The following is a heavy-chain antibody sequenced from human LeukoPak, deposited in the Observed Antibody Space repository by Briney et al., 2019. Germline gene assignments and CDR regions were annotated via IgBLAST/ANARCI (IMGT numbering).Heavy chain of an antibody. CDR2: ISTSSTTT. Sequence: GGSLRLSCAASGFTFSSYSMNWVRQAPGKGLEWGSYISTSSTTTMYADSVKGRFTISRDNAENSLYLQMNSLRAEDAGVYYCARGTESSYNWFDLWDRGTLVTVSS. D-gene: IGHD6-19*01. V-gene: IGHV3-48*01. CDR3: ARGTESSYNWFDL. CDR1: GFTFSSYS. J-gene: IGHJ5*02.